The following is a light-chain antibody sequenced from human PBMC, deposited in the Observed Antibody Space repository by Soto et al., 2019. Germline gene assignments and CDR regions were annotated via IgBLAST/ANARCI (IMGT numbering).Light chain of an antibody. J-gene: IGKJ5*01. CDR3: QQTYSPPSIT. CDR1: LTISSY. V-gene: IGKV1-39*01. CDR2: DAS. Sequence: IQMTQSPSSVSAFVGHRLTITCRPSLTISSYLNWYQQKSGKAPKLLIYDASSLQSGVPSRFSGSGSGTDFTLTISNLQPEDFATYYCQQTYSPPSITFGQGARLEI.